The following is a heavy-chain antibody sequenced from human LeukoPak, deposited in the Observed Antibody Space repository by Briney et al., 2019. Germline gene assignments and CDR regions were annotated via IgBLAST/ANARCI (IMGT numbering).Heavy chain of an antibody. D-gene: IGHD1-1*01. CDR3: VRDFSRTRLERPFDY. V-gene: IGHV3-7*01. J-gene: IGHJ4*02. CDR2: IKQDGSDK. Sequence: GGSLRLSCAASGFTFSSYWMSWVRQAPGKGLEWVANIKQDGSDKYYVDSVKGRFTISKDNAKNSLYLQMNSLRAEDTAVYYCVRDFSRTRLERPFDYWGQGTLVTVSS. CDR1: GFTFSSYW.